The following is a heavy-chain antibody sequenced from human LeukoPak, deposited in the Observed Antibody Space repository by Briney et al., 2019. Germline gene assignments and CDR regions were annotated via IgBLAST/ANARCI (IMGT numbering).Heavy chain of an antibody. CDR3: ARGDKYIAFSPPLQGFDY. J-gene: IGHJ4*02. CDR1: GFTFSSYS. Sequence: GGSLRLPCAASGFTFSSYSMNWVRQAPGKGLEWVSSISSGSSYTYFADSVKGRFTISRDNAKNSLYLKMNSLRAEDTAVYYCARGDKYIAFSPPLQGFDYWGQGTLVTVSS. V-gene: IGHV3-21*01. CDR2: ISSGSSYT. D-gene: IGHD3-3*02.